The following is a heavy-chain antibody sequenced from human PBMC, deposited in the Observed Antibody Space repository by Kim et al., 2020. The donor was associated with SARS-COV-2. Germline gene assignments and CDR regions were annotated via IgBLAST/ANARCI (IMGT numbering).Heavy chain of an antibody. D-gene: IGHD3-22*01. J-gene: IGHJ4*02. CDR1: GGSISSGSYY. Sequence: SETLSLTFTVSGGSISSGSYYWSWIRQHPGKGLEWIGYIYYSGSTYYTPSLKSRVTISVDTSKNQFSLKLSSVTATDTAVYYCARTRITMIVVVTHFDYWGQGTLVTVSS. V-gene: IGHV4-31*03. CDR2: IYYSGST. CDR3: ARTRITMIVVVTHFDY.